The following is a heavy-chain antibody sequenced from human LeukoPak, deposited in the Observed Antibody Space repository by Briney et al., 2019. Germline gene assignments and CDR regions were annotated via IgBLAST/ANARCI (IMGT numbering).Heavy chain of an antibody. Sequence: ASVKVSCKASGGTFSSYAISWVRQAPGQGLEWMGGIIPIFGTANYAQKFQGRVTITADKSTSTAYMELSSLRSEDTAVYYCARGVNSQGTAMVLFDSWGQGSLVTVSA. J-gene: IGHJ4*02. CDR2: IIPIFGTA. D-gene: IGHD5-18*01. CDR3: ARGVNSQGTAMVLFDS. V-gene: IGHV1-69*06. CDR1: GGTFSSYA.